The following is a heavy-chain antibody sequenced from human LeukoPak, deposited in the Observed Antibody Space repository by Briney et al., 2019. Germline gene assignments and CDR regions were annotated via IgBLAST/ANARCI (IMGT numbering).Heavy chain of an antibody. CDR2: ISSSSTI. Sequence: GGSLRLSCAASGFTFSSYSMNWVRQAPGKGLEWVSYISSSSTIYYADSVKGRFTISRDNAKNSLYLQMNSLRAEDTAVYYCARAISYGPGYYYYYMDVWGKGTTVTVSS. CDR3: ARAISYGPGYYYYYMDV. D-gene: IGHD5-18*01. V-gene: IGHV3-48*01. CDR1: GFTFSSYS. J-gene: IGHJ6*03.